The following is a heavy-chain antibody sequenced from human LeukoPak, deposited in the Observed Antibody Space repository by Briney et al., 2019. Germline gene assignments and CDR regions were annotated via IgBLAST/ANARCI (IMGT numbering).Heavy chain of an antibody. Sequence: SVKDSCKASGFTFTSSAMQWVRQARGQRLEWIGWIVVGSGNTNYAQKFQERVTITRDMSTSTAYMELSSLRSEDTAVYYCAAAYSSSSDYGMDVWGQGTTVTVSS. CDR1: GFTFTSSA. D-gene: IGHD6-6*01. CDR3: AAAYSSSSDYGMDV. V-gene: IGHV1-58*02. J-gene: IGHJ6*02. CDR2: IVVGSGNT.